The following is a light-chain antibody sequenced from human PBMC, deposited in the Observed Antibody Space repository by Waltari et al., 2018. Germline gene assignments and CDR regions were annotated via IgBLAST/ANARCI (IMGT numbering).Light chain of an antibody. J-gene: IGLJ2*01. CDR3: AAWDDSLSGGV. V-gene: IGLV1-47*01. Sequence: QSVLTQPPSASGTPGQRVTISCSGSRANIGRNYVYWYQKFPGAAPKLLIYRNNQRPSGVPDRFSGSKSGTSASLAISGLRSEDEADYYCAAWDDSLSGGVFGGGTKLTVL. CDR2: RNN. CDR1: RANIGRNY.